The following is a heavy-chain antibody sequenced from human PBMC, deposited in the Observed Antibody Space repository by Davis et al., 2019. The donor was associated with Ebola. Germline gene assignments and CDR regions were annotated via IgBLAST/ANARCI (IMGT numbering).Heavy chain of an antibody. J-gene: IGHJ6*04. Sequence: GESLKISCAASGFTVSKYYMSWVRQAPGKGLEWVSVISGSGGSTYYADSVKGRFTISRDNSKKTLYLQMNSLRAEDTAVYYCAKSGLSFGVVKYHYGMDVWGKGTTVTVSS. CDR2: ISGSGGST. CDR1: GFTVSKYY. V-gene: IGHV3-23*01. CDR3: AKSGLSFGVVKYHYGMDV. D-gene: IGHD3-3*01.